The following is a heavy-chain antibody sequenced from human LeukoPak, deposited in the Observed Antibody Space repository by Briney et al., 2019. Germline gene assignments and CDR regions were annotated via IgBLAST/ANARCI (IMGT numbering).Heavy chain of an antibody. V-gene: IGHV4-61*01. CDR3: ARSRAFNSGAFDP. Sequence: SETLSLTCNVSGASVSSGSYYWTWIRQPPGKGVEWIAHIYNGVNTNYNPSLKSRVTISVDTSKNQFSLRLNSVTAADTAVYYCARSRAFNSGAFDPWGQGSLVTVSS. CDR1: GASVSSGSYY. D-gene: IGHD1-26*01. CDR2: IYNGVNT. J-gene: IGHJ5*02.